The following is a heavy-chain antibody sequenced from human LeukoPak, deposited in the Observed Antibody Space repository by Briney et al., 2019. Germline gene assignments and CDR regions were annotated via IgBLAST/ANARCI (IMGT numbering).Heavy chain of an antibody. CDR2: IYSGGST. CDR1: GFTVSSNY. CDR3: ARGGSYLSAFDV. V-gene: IGHV3-53*01. J-gene: IGHJ3*01. Sequence: GGSPRLSCAASGFTVSSNYMSWVRQAPGKGLEWVSIIYSGGSTFYADSVKGRFTISRDNSKNTLYLQMNSLRAEDTAVYYCARGGSYLSAFDVWGQGTMVTVSS. D-gene: IGHD1-1*01.